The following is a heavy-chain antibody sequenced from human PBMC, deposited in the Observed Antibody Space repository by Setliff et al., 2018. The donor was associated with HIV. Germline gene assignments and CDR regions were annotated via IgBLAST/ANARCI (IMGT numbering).Heavy chain of an antibody. CDR1: GGSFSGYY. CDR3: ARQGAVTGHSFDY. D-gene: IGHD6-19*01. V-gene: IGHV4-34*01. CDR2: ITHSGST. Sequence: PSETLSLTCAVYGGSFSGYYWTWIRQPPGKGLEWIGEITHSGSTNYNPSLETRVTISVDTSKNQFSLKLSSVTAADTAVYYCARQGAVTGHSFDYWGQGALVTVSS. J-gene: IGHJ4*02.